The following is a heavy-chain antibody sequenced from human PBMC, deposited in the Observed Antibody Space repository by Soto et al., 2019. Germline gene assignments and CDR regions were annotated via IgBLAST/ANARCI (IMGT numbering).Heavy chain of an antibody. J-gene: IGHJ4*02. CDR3: VHWSKGTYGTIFFDY. CDR1: GFSLSSSAVGVG. V-gene: IGHV2-5*02. D-gene: IGHD3-9*01. Sequence: QITLKESGPTLVKPTQTLTLTCTFSGFSLSSSAVGVGVGWIRQPPGKALEWLALIYWDDDKRYSPSLKSRLTITKDTSQNQVVLTMTDMDAVDTATYYCVHWSKGTYGTIFFDYWGLGTLVTVSS. CDR2: IYWDDDK.